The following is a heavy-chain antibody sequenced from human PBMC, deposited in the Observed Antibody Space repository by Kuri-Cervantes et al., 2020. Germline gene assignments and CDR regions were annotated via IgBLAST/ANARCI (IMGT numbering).Heavy chain of an antibody. CDR3: ATERGSGSFRSTYAFDI. Sequence: ASVKVSCKASGYTFTSYYMHWVRQAPGQGLEWMGIINPSGGSTSYAQKFQGRVTMTRDTSTSTVYMELSSLRSEDTAVYYCATERGSGSFRSTYAFDIWGQGTMVTVSS. J-gene: IGHJ3*02. D-gene: IGHD1-26*01. CDR1: GYTFTSYY. V-gene: IGHV1-46*01. CDR2: INPSGGST.